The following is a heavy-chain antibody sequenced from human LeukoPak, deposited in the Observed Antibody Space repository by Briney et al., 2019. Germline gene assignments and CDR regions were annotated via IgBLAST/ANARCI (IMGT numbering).Heavy chain of an antibody. CDR3: AKTVSGYSYGYYFDY. CDR2: ISSSSSTI. Sequence: GGSLRLSCAASGFTFSSYSVNWVRQAPGKGLEWVSYISSSSSTIYYADSVKGRFTISRDNAKNSLYLQMNSLRDEDTAVYYCAKTVSGYSYGYYFDYWGQGTLVTVSS. J-gene: IGHJ4*02. V-gene: IGHV3-48*02. CDR1: GFTFSSYS. D-gene: IGHD5-18*01.